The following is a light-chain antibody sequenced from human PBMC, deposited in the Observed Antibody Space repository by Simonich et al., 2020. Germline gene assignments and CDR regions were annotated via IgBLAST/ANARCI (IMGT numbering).Light chain of an antibody. V-gene: IGKV2-28*01. Sequence: DIVMTQSPLSLPVTPGAPASISCRSSQSLLHSNGYKYLDWYLQKPGQSPQLLIYLGSNRASGVPDRCSGSGSGTDFTLKISRVEAEDVGVYYCMQALQTWTFGQGTKVEIK. CDR3: MQALQTWT. CDR2: LGS. J-gene: IGKJ1*01. CDR1: QSLLHSNGYKY.